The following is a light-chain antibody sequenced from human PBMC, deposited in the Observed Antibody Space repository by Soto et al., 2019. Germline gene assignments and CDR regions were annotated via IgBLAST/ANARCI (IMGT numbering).Light chain of an antibody. CDR2: LEGSGNY. Sequence: QPVLTQSSSASASLGSSVRLTCTLSSGHRGYIIAWHQQQPGKAPRYLMRLEGSGNYNKGSGVPDRFSGSSAGADRYLTISNLQFEDEADYYCETWDTNIQVFGSGTKLTVL. CDR3: ETWDTNIQV. CDR1: SGHRGYI. V-gene: IGLV4-60*02. J-gene: IGLJ1*01.